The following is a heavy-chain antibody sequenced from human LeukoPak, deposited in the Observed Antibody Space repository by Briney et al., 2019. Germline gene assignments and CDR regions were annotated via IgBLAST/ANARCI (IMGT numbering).Heavy chain of an antibody. V-gene: IGHV3-48*01. CDR2: TDGSSSTI. D-gene: IGHD3-22*01. J-gene: IGHJ4*02. Sequence: PGGSLRLSCAASGFTFSRYSMTWVRQAPGKGLEWLSYTDGSSSTIYYADSVKGRFTISRDNGKNSLYLQMNSLRAEDTAVYYCARDQYYDSSGYTSWGQGTLVTVSS. CDR3: ARDQYYDSSGYTS. CDR1: GFTFSRYS.